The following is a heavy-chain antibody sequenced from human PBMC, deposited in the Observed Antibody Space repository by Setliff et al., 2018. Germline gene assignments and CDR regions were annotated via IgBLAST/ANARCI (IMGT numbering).Heavy chain of an antibody. CDR1: GFSFSRHW. Sequence: PGGSLRLSCVVSGFSFSRHWMSWVRQAPGKGLEWVADIKQDGSTKYYLYSVKGRFTISRDNAKRSLYLQMNGLRADDTGVYYCVRDDADNYDAFDNWGQGTLVTVSS. V-gene: IGHV3-7*01. J-gene: IGHJ3*02. D-gene: IGHD3-22*01. CDR2: IKQDGSTK. CDR3: VRDDADNYDAFDN.